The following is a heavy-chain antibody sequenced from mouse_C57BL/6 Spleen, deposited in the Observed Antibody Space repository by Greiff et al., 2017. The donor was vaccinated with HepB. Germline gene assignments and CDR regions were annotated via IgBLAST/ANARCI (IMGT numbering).Heavy chain of an antibody. V-gene: IGHV1-26*01. J-gene: IGHJ3*01. CDR1: GYTFTDYY. CDR3: ARWAQASLAY. CDR2: INPNNGGT. D-gene: IGHD3-2*02. Sequence: EVQLQQSGPELVKPGASVKITCKASGYTFTDYYMNWVKQSHGKSLEWIGDINPNNGGTSYNQKFKGKATLTVDKSSSTAYMELRSLTSEDSAVYYCARWAQASLAYWGQGTLVTVSA.